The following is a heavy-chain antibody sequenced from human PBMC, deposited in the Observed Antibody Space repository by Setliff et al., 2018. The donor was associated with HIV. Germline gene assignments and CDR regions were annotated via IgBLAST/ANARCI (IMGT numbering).Heavy chain of an antibody. D-gene: IGHD1-1*01. Sequence: SETLSLTCTVSGGSISSSSHYWGWIRQSPGKGLEWIGSIYYSGSTYYNSSLKSRVTIFVDTSKNQLSLKLRSVTAADTAVYYCARRYHDASGFYNSWGQGVLVTVSS. V-gene: IGHV4-39*01. CDR1: GGSISSSSHY. J-gene: IGHJ4*02. CDR2: IYYSGST. CDR3: ARRYHDASGFYNS.